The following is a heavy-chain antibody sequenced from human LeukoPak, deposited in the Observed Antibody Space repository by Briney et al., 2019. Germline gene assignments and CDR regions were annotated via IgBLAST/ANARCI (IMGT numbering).Heavy chain of an antibody. J-gene: IGHJ5*02. V-gene: IGHV4-59*01. CDR2: IYYSGST. CDR3: AREEYCGADCYSGFDH. D-gene: IGHD2-21*02. CDR1: GSSISSYY. Sequence: SETLSLTCTVSGSSISSYYWSWIRQPPGKGLEWTGYIYYSGSTNYNPSLKSRVTISVDTSKNQFSLELSSVTAADTAIYYCAREEYCGADCYSGFDHWGQGTLVTVSS.